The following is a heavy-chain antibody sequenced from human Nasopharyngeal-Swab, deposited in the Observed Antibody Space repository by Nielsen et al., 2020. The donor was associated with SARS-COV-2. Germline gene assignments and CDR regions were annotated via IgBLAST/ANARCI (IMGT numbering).Heavy chain of an antibody. CDR2: INPSGGST. CDR1: GYTFTSYY. J-gene: IGHJ6*03. CDR3: ARGSLRFLEWSYYYYYMDV. Sequence: VSVKVSCKASGYTFTSYYMHWVRQAPGQGLEWMGIINPSGGSTSYAQKFQGRVTMTRDTSTSTVYMELSSLRSEDTAVYYCARGSLRFLEWSYYYYYMDVWGKGTTVTVSS. V-gene: IGHV1-46*01. D-gene: IGHD3-3*01.